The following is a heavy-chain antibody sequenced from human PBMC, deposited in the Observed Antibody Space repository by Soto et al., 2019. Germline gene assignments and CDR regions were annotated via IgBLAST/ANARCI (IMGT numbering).Heavy chain of an antibody. V-gene: IGHV3-30*18. CDR2: ISYDGSNK. CDR1: GFTFSSYG. CDR3: AKGVYDFWSGYYSDY. J-gene: IGHJ4*02. Sequence: SLRLSCAASGFTFSSYGMHWVRQAPGKGLEWVAVISYDGSNKYYADSVKGRFTISRDNSKNTLYLQMNSLRAEDTAVYYCAKGVYDFWSGYYSDYWGQGTLVSVSS. D-gene: IGHD3-3*01.